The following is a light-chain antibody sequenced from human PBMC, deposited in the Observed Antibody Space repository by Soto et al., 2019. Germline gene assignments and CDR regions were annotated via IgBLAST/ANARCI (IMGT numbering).Light chain of an antibody. CDR2: GAS. J-gene: IGKJ1*01. V-gene: IGKV3-20*01. CDR3: QHYGSSPWT. CDR1: QSVSSRY. Sequence: EIVLTQSPGTLSLSPGERATLSCRASQSVSSRYLGWYQQKPGQAPRLLIYGASSRATGIADRFSGSGSGTDFTLTISRLEPEDFAVYYCQHYGSSPWTFGQGTKVEI.